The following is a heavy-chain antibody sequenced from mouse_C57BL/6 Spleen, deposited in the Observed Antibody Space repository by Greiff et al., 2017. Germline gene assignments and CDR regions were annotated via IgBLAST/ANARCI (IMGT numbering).Heavy chain of an antibody. CDR2: IHPNSGST. J-gene: IGHJ2*01. D-gene: IGHD1-2*01. CDR3: AREEGLLRLFDY. V-gene: IGHV1-64*01. Sequence: QVQLQQPGAELVKPGASVKLSCKASGYTFPSYWMHWVKQRPGQGLEWIGMIHPNSGSTHSNEKSKSKATLTVDKSSSTAYMQHSSLTSEDSAVYYGAREEGLLRLFDYWGQGTTLTVSS. CDR1: GYTFPSYW.